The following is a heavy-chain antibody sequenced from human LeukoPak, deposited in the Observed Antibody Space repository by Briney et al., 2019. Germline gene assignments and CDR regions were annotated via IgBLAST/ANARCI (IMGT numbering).Heavy chain of an antibody. CDR2: ISYDGSNK. CDR3: AKVLQWRQCYYYGMDV. J-gene: IGHJ6*02. D-gene: IGHD6-19*01. Sequence: GGSLRLSCAAAGFTFSSYGMHWVRQAPGKGLEWVAVISYDGSNKYYADSVKGRFTISRDNSKNTLYLQMNSLRAEDTAVYYCAKVLQWRQCYYYGMDVWGQGTTVTVSS. CDR1: GFTFSSYG. V-gene: IGHV3-30*18.